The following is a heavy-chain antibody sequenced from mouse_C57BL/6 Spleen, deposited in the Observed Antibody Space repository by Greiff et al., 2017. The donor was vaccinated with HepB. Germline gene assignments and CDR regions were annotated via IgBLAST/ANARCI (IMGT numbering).Heavy chain of an antibody. CDR3: ARDGYGRVYWYFDV. D-gene: IGHD1-1*01. CDR1: GYSITSGYY. V-gene: IGHV3-6*01. J-gene: IGHJ1*03. Sequence: EVQLQESGPGLVKPSQSLSLTCSVTGYSITSGYYWNWIRQFPGNKLEWMGYISYDGSNNYNPSLKNRISITRDTSKNQFFLKLNSVTTEDTATYYCARDGYGRVYWYFDVWGTGTTVTVSS. CDR2: ISYDGSN.